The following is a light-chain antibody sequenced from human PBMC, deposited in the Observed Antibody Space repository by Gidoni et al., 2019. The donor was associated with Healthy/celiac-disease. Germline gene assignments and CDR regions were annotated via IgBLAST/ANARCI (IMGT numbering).Light chain of an antibody. CDR2: DAS. CDR3: QQRSNWPPWYT. Sequence: EIVFTQSPATLSLSPGERATLSCRASQSVSSYLAWYKQKPGQAPRLLIYDASNRATGIPARFSGSGSGTDFTLTISSLEPEDFAVYYCQQRSNWPPWYTFGQGTKLEIK. J-gene: IGKJ2*01. V-gene: IGKV3-11*01. CDR1: QSVSSY.